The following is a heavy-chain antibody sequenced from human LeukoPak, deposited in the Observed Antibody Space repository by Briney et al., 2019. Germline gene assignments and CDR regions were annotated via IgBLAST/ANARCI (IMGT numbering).Heavy chain of an antibody. CDR2: INHSGST. D-gene: IGHD2-15*01. Sequence: PSETLSLTCAVYGGSFSGYYWSWIRQPPGKGLGWIWEINHSGSTNYNPSLKSRVTISVDTSKNQFSLKLSSVTAADTAVYYCARGPVVTPKPYYFDYWGQGTLVTVSS. CDR3: ARGPVVTPKPYYFDY. J-gene: IGHJ4*02. CDR1: GGSFSGYY. V-gene: IGHV4-34*01.